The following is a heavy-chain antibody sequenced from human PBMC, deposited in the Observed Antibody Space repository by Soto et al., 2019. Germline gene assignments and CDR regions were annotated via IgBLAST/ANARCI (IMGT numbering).Heavy chain of an antibody. J-gene: IGHJ6*02. CDR3: ASSAGLDHLLNYYGLNV. D-gene: IGHD6-13*01. CDR2: IIPVLGTP. V-gene: IGHV1-69*01. Sequence: QVLLVQTSAEVKKPGSSVKVSCTASGGTFTSTAFSWVRQAPGQVLEWMGGIIPVLGTPNYAQKFQARLTVNADASTTTVHMELSSLRSDDTAVYYCASSAGLDHLLNYYGLNVWGQGTTVTVSS. CDR1: GGTFTSTA.